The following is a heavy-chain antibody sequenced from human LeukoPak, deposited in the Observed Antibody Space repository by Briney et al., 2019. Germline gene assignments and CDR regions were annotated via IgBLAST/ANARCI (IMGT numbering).Heavy chain of an antibody. V-gene: IGHV3-74*01. CDR2: ISDGGSTT. CDR1: GFTLSSYW. CDR3: SRSAYYDGSGNYYDY. J-gene: IGHJ4*02. D-gene: IGHD3-22*01. Sequence: PGGYLRLYCAASGFTLSSYWMHWVRQVPGKGLVWVSRISDGGSTTTYADSVKGRFTISRDNAKNTLYLQMNGLRAEDTAVYYCSRSAYYDGSGNYYDYWGQGTLVTVSS.